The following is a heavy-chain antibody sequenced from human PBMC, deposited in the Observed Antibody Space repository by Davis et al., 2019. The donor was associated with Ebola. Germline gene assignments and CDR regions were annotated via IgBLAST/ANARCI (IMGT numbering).Heavy chain of an antibody. CDR1: GFTFSNAW. Sequence: GESLKISCAASGFTFSNAWMSWVRQAPGKGLEWVGRIKSKTDGGTTDYAAPVKGRFTISRDDSKNTLYLQMNSLRADDTAVYYCAKNPLEVGPSYFHYWGQGTLVTVSS. CDR3: AKNPLEVGPSYFHY. D-gene: IGHD3-3*01. CDR2: IKSKTDGGTT. V-gene: IGHV3-15*01. J-gene: IGHJ4*02.